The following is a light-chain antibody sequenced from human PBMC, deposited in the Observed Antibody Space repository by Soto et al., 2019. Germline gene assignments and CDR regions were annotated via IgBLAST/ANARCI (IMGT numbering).Light chain of an antibody. Sequence: VVWRSPGRLSLAPGERATLSCRASQSVSNNYLAWYQQKPGQAPRLLIYGASNRATGIPDRFSGSGSGTDFTLTISRLETEDFAVYYCHQYGSSTLTFGPGTKVDIK. V-gene: IGKV3-20*01. CDR1: QSVSNNY. J-gene: IGKJ3*01. CDR2: GAS. CDR3: HQYGSSTLT.